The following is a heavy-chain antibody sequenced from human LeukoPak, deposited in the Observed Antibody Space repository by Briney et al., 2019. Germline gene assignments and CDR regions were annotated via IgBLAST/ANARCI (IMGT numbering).Heavy chain of an antibody. CDR2: ISGSGGST. J-gene: IGHJ3*02. CDR1: GFTFSSYA. CDR3: AKVGPVQQQLSAFDI. Sequence: GGSLRLPCAASGFTFSSYAMSWVRQAPGKGLEWVSAISGSGGSTYYADSVKGRFTISRDNSENTLYLQMNSLRAEDTAVYYCAKVGPVQQQLSAFDIWGQGTMVTVSS. D-gene: IGHD6-13*01. V-gene: IGHV3-23*01.